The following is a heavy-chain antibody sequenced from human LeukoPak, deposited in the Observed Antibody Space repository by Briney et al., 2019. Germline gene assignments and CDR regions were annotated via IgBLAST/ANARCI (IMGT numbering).Heavy chain of an antibody. CDR2: INHSGST. J-gene: IGHJ4*02. V-gene: IGHV4-34*01. CDR3: ARGAASPYYYDSSGSAARHLDY. CDR1: GGSISSYY. D-gene: IGHD3-22*01. Sequence: PSETLSLTCTVSGGSISSYYWSWIRQPPGKGLEWIGEINHSGSTNYNPSLKSRVTISVDTSKNQFSLKLSSVTAADTAVYYCARGAASPYYYDSSGSAARHLDYWGQGTLVTVSS.